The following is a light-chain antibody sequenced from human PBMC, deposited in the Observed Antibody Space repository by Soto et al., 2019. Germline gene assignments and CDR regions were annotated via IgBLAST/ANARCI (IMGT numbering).Light chain of an antibody. CDR1: QSVTSY. CDR3: QQYNEWPET. CDR2: GAS. V-gene: IGKV3D-15*01. Sequence: EVVSTPSPCTLSLSTSERAPLSCRASQSVTSYLAWYQQKPGQAPRLLIYGASSRATGIPDRFSGSGSGTEFTLIISSLQSEDFAVYYCQQYNEWPETFGHGTNVDI. J-gene: IGKJ1*01.